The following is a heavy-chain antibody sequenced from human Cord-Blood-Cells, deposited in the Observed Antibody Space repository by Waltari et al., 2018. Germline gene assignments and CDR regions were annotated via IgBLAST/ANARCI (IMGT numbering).Heavy chain of an antibody. CDR1: GFTFSGSA. J-gene: IGHJ4*02. V-gene: IGHV3-73*02. D-gene: IGHD2-21*01. CDR2: MRNKANSYAT. Sequence: EVQLVESGGGLVQPGGSLKLSCAASGFTFSGSAMHWVRHASGKGLGWVGGMRNKANSYATAYASSVKGRFTISRNDSKNTAYLQMNSLKTEDTAVYYCTRLYCGGDCENYWGQGTLVTVSS. CDR3: TRLYCGGDCENY.